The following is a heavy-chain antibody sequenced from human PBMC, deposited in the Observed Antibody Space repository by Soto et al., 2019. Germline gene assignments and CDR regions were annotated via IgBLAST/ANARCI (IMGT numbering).Heavy chain of an antibody. CDR3: AIVAHALDY. CDR2: IFRKGST. J-gene: IGHJ4*02. Sequence: PSESLSLTCAVSRDSISCETFWRWVRQPQGKELESTAEIFRKGSTTYHPTIKSRVTISLDKSKNQFSLKLSSVTAAAAAVHYYAIVAHALDYRRQGTLVPVSS. CDR1: RDSISCETF. V-gene: IGHV4-4*02.